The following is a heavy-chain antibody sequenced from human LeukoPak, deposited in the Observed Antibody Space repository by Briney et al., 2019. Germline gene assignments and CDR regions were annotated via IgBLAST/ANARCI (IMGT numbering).Heavy chain of an antibody. V-gene: IGHV3-74*01. CDR3: ARDLSDYGDAYYYGMDV. D-gene: IGHD4-17*01. CDR1: GFTFSSYW. CDR2: INSDGSST. Sequence: GGSLRLSCAASGFTFSSYWMHWVRQAPGKGLVWVSRINSDGSSTSYADSVKGRFTISRDNAKNTLYLQMNGLRAEDTAVYYCARDLSDYGDAYYYGMDVWGQGTTVTVSS. J-gene: IGHJ6*02.